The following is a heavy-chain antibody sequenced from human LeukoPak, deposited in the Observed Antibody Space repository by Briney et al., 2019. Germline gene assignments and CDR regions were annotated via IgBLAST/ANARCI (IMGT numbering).Heavy chain of an antibody. D-gene: IGHD2-21*01. CDR2: IKSRPDGGTT. J-gene: IGHJ4*02. CDR1: GFTFSNAW. V-gene: IGHV3-15*01. CDR3: STGGYFYDY. Sequence: GGSLRLSCVGSGFTFSNAWMNWVRQAPGKGLEWVGRIKSRPDGGTTDYAAPVKGRFTISRDDSKTTVYLQMKSLKTEDTAVYYCSTGGYFYDYWGQGTLVTVSS.